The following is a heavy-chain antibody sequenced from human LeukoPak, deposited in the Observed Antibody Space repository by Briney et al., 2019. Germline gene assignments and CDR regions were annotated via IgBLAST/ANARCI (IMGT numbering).Heavy chain of an antibody. Sequence: SETLSLTCSVSDDSITIYYWTWIRQPPGKGLEWIGEINHSGSTNYNPSLKSRVTISVDTSKNQFSLKLSSVTAADTAVYYCARGLITMVRGVMSWFDYWGQGTLVTVSS. CDR3: ARGLITMVRGVMSWFDY. CDR1: DDSITIYY. J-gene: IGHJ4*02. D-gene: IGHD3-10*01. CDR2: INHSGST. V-gene: IGHV4-34*01.